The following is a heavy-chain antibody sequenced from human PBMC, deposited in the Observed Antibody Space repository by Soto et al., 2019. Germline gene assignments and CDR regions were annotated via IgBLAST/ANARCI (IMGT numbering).Heavy chain of an antibody. D-gene: IGHD6-13*01. Sequence: EVQLVESGGGLVEPGGSLRLSCAASGFAFDSYWMHWVRQVPGEGPVWVSRIDYDGTTTTYVDFVKGRFTISRDNAKNTLFLQMNSLRVEDTAVYYCTRGPRPSSAGTGAYWGQGTLVTVSS. CDR2: IDYDGTTT. J-gene: IGHJ4*02. CDR1: GFAFDSYW. V-gene: IGHV3-74*01. CDR3: TRGPRPSSAGTGAY.